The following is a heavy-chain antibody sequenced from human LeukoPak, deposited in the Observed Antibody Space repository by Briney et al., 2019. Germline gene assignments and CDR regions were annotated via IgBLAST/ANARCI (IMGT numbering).Heavy chain of an antibody. CDR3: ARDRGYSFKGAFDI. CDR2: IYYSGST. J-gene: IGHJ3*02. CDR1: GGSISSYY. V-gene: IGHV4-59*01. Sequence: SETLSLTCTVSGGSISSYYWSWIRQPPGKGLEWIGYIYYSGSTNYNPSLKSRVTISVDTSKNQFSLKLSSVTAADTAVYYCARDRGYSFKGAFDIWGQGTMVTVSS. D-gene: IGHD5-12*01.